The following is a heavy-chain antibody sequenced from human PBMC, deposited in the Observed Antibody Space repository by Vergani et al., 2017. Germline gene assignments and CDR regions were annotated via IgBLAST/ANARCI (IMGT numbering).Heavy chain of an antibody. CDR3: ARDLPGGQWLVKGAFDI. D-gene: IGHD6-19*01. CDR1: GYTFTGYY. CDR2: INPNSGGT. Sequence: QVQLVQSGAEVKKPGASVKVSCKASGYTFTGYYMHWVRQAPGQGLEWMGWINPNSGGTNYAQKFQGWVTMTRDTSISTAYMELSRLRSDDTAVYYCARDLPGGQWLVKGAFDIWGQGTMVTVSS. V-gene: IGHV1-2*04. J-gene: IGHJ3*02.